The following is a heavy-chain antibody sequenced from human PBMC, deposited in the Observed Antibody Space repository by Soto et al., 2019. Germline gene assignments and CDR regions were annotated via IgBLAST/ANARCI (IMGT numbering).Heavy chain of an antibody. J-gene: IGHJ3*02. CDR1: GYTFTSYG. CDR2: ISAYNGNT. D-gene: IGHD2-15*01. CDR3: AREEITWGYCSGGSCYGSFDI. V-gene: IGHV1-18*01. Sequence: GASVKVSCNASGYTFTSYGISWVRQAPGQGLEWMGWISAYNGNTNYAQKLQGRVTMTTDTSTSTAYMELRSLRSDDAAVYYCAREEITWGYCSGGSCYGSFDIWGQGTMVTVSS.